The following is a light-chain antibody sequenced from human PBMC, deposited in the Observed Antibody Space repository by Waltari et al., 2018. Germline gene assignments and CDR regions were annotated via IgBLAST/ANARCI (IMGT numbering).Light chain of an antibody. V-gene: IGLV1-47*01. CDR3: ATWDDSPSGWV. CDR1: SSNIGDNY. J-gene: IGLJ3*02. Sequence: QSVLTQLPSASGTPGQGVTISCSGSSSNIGDNYVYWYQQFPGTSPKLLIHRNNQRPSGVPDRFSGSKSGTSAFLVISGLRSEDEADYHCATWDDSPSGWVFGGGTKVTVL. CDR2: RNN.